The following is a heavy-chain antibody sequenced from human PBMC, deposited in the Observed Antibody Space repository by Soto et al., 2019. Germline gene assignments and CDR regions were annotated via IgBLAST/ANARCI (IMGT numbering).Heavy chain of an antibody. Sequence: QVQLVESGGGVVQPRRSLRLSCAASGFIFTSYNIHWVRQAPGKGLEWVASISYDGSKAHYADSVKGRFSISRDKSKNTADLQMNSQKTEDTALCYCARDKALLFVCNFDSWARGTLVTVPS. V-gene: IGHV3-30*01. J-gene: IGHJ4*02. CDR3: ARDKALLFVCNFDS. D-gene: IGHD3-16*01. CDR1: GFIFTSYN. CDR2: ISYDGSKA.